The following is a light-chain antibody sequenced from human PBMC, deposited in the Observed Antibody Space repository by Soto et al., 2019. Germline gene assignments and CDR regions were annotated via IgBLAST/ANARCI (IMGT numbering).Light chain of an antibody. CDR2: GPS. Sequence: EIVMTQSPATPSVSPGERATLSCRASQSVSYNLAWYQHKPGQAPRLLIYGPSTRATGIPARFSGSGSGTDFTLTISRLEPEDFAVYYCQQYGSSGTFGQGTKVDIK. J-gene: IGKJ1*01. CDR1: QSVSYN. V-gene: IGKV3-15*01. CDR3: QQYGSSGT.